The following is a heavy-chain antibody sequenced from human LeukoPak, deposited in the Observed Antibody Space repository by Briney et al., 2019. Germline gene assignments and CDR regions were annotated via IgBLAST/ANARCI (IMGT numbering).Heavy chain of an antibody. V-gene: IGHV3-30*04. Sequence: PGRSLRLSCAASGFNFNTYAMHWVRQAPGKGLEWVAVIAYDGTDKHYADSVKGRFTISRDNSKNTLFLQMNSLRPGDTAVYYCARDHGSNSAFDIWGRGTKVTVSS. CDR3: ARDHGSNSAFDI. CDR2: IAYDGTDK. D-gene: IGHD2-8*01. J-gene: IGHJ3*02. CDR1: GFNFNTYA.